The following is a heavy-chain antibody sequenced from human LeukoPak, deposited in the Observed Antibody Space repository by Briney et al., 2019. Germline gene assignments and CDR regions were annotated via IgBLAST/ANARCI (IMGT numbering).Heavy chain of an antibody. V-gene: IGHV4-34*01. CDR2: INHTGYT. D-gene: IGHD4-17*01. Sequence: SETLSLTCAVSGVSFDDYYWAWVRQTPGKRLEWIGEINHTGYTNDSPSLKSRVTLSIDTSRKQFSLNLRSVTVADAGIYYCTRMTTGHDYWGQGTLVTASS. CDR3: TRMTTGHDY. J-gene: IGHJ4*02. CDR1: GVSFDDYY.